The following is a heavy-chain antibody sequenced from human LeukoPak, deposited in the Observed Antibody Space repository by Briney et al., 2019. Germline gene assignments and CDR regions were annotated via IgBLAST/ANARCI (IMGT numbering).Heavy chain of an antibody. Sequence: SETLSLTCAVYGGSFSGYYWSWIRQPPGKGLEWIGEINHSGGTNYNPPPTSRATISVDTSKIQFSLKLSSVTAADMAVCYCARAHPCETWGQGTLVTV. J-gene: IGHJ5*02. CDR1: GGSFSGYY. CDR2: INHSGGT. CDR3: ARAHPCET. V-gene: IGHV4-34*01.